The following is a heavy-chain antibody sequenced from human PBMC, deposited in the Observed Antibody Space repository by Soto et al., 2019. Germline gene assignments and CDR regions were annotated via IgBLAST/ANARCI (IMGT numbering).Heavy chain of an antibody. D-gene: IGHD6-13*01. CDR2: IYYSGST. CDR3: ARAGYSSSWDVVNWFDP. Sequence: PSEPLSLTWSVSGGYIISGGDYWSWIRQHPGKGLEWIGYIYYSGSTNYNPSLRSRVTISVDTSKNQFSLKLSSVTAADTAVYYCARAGYSSSWDVVNWFDPWGQGTLVTVSS. V-gene: IGHV4-61*08. J-gene: IGHJ5*02. CDR1: GGYIISGGDY.